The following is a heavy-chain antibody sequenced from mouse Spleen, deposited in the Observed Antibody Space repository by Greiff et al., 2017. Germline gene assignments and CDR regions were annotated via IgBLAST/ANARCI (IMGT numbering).Heavy chain of an antibody. J-gene: IGHJ3*01. D-gene: IGHD2-2*01. CDR1: GFTFSSYA. V-gene: IGHV5-9-3*01. CDR2: ISSGGSYT. CDR3: ARHYYGYDVAY. Sequence: EVKLMESGGGLVKPGGSLKLSCAASGFTFSSYAMSWVRQTPEKRLEWVATISSGGSYTYYPDSVKGRFTISRDNAKNTLYLQMSSLRSEDTAMYYCARHYYGYDVAYWGQGTLVTVSA.